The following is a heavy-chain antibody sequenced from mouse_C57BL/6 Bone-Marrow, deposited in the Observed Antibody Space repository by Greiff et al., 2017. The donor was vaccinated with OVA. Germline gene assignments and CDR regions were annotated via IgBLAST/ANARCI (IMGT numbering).Heavy chain of an antibody. J-gene: IGHJ1*03. CDR1: GYTFTTYP. CDR3: ARRVYYGSKGYFDV. V-gene: IGHV1-47*01. CDR2: FHPYNDDT. D-gene: IGHD1-1*01. Sequence: QVQLKQSGAELVKPGASVKMSCKASGYTFTTYPIEWMKQNHGKSLEWIGNFHPYNDDTKYNEKFKGKATLTVEKSSSTAYLELSRLTSDDSAVYYGARRVYYGSKGYFDVWGTGTTVTVSS.